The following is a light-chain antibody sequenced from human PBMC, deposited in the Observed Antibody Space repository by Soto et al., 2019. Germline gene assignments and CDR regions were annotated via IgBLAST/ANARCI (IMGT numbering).Light chain of an antibody. Sequence: EIVLTQSPATLSLSPGERATLSCRASQTVSSYLLWYQQKPGQAPRLLIYDASNRATGISARFSGSGSGTDFTLTIGSLEPEESALYYCQQRASWPYTSGQGTKV. V-gene: IGKV3-11*01. CDR2: DAS. J-gene: IGKJ2*01. CDR1: QTVSSY. CDR3: QQRASWPYT.